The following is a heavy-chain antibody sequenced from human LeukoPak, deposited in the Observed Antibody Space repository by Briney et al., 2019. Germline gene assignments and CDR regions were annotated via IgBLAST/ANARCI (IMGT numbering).Heavy chain of an antibody. CDR2: ICGSGAST. Sequence: GGSLRLSCAASGFTFSNYAMSWVRQAPGKGLEWVSAICGSGASTFYADSVKGRFTISTDSSKNTLYLQMSSLRVEDTAVYYCAKSKSGSCYSGGDYWGQGTLVTVSS. V-gene: IGHV3-23*01. D-gene: IGHD2-15*01. J-gene: IGHJ4*02. CDR3: AKSKSGSCYSGGDY. CDR1: GFTFSNYA.